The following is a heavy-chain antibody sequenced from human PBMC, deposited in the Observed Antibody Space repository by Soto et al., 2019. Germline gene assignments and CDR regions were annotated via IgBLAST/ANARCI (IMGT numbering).Heavy chain of an antibody. Sequence: GGSLRLSCAGSGFTFSDYAMTWVRQAPGKGLEWVATTRSNGENTYYGDSAKGRFTVSRDNSKNTLYLQMSSLRAEDTAVYYCARDYPYYDFWSGYYYYGMDVWGQGTTVTVSS. J-gene: IGHJ6*02. CDR1: GFTFSDYA. D-gene: IGHD3-3*01. CDR3: ARDYPYYDFWSGYYYYGMDV. CDR2: TRSNGENT. V-gene: IGHV3-23*01.